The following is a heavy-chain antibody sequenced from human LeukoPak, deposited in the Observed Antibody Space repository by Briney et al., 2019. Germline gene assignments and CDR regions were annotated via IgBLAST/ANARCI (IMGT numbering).Heavy chain of an antibody. Sequence: GRSLRLSCAASGFTFDDYAMHWVRHAPGKGLEWVSGISWNSGSIGYADSVKGRFTISRDNAKNSLYLQMNSLRAEDTAVYYCARDWIYSSSWYDHDYYYGMDVWGQGTTVTVSS. CDR2: ISWNSGSI. D-gene: IGHD6-13*01. CDR3: ARDWIYSSSWYDHDYYYGMDV. CDR1: GFTFDDYA. V-gene: IGHV3-9*01. J-gene: IGHJ6*02.